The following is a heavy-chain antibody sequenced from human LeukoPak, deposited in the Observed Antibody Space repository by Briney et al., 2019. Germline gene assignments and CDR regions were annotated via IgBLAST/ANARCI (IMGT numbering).Heavy chain of an antibody. CDR1: GGSISSYY. CDR3: ASGIAVAGWGNY. J-gene: IGHJ4*02. V-gene: IGHV4-4*07. D-gene: IGHD6-19*01. Sequence: SETLSLTCTVSGGSISSYYWSWIRQPAGKGLEWIGRIYTSGSTNYNPSLKSRVTISVDKSKNQFSLKLSSVTAADTAVYYCASGIAVAGWGNYWGQGTLVTVSS. CDR2: IYTSGST.